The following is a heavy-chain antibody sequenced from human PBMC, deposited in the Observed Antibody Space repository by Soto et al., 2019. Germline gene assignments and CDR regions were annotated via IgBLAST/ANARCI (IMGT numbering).Heavy chain of an antibody. Sequence: VQLLESGGDLVQPGGSLRLSCVASGFILNNYAMSWVRQAPGKGLEWVSIIGGTDGDSDGVPWYEDSVKGRFTISRDSSANTMFLHMDNLRAEDSALCYCVKRGRNWGAFDFWGQGTTVVVSS. CDR1: GFILNNYA. D-gene: IGHD7-27*01. CDR3: VKRGRNWGAFDF. J-gene: IGHJ3*01. V-gene: IGHV3-23*01. CDR2: IGGTDGDSDGVP.